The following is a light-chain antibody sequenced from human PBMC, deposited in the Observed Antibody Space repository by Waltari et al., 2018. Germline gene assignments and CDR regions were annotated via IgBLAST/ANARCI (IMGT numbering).Light chain of an antibody. CDR3: QTGGHGTWV. CDR2: VNSDGSH. Sequence: QLVLTQPPSAPASLGAPDRRTCTQNSGPRTNVTACHRQQPEKGPRYLMKVNSDGSHSKGDEIPDRFSGSSSSSGAERYLTISSVQSEDEADYYCQTGGHGTWVFGGGTKLTVL. V-gene: IGLV4-69*01. CDR1: SGPRTNV. J-gene: IGLJ3*02.